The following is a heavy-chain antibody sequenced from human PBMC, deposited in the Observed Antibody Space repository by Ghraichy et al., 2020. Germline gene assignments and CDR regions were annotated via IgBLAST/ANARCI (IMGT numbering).Heavy chain of an antibody. CDR3: SRGGGAGTPVLYHMDV. J-gene: IGHJ6*02. Sequence: LSLTCVASGLMFSPNTMNWVRQAPGKGLEWVSSFSSSTRYIYYADSVKGRFTISRDNAQHSLYLQMNSLRAEDTAVYYCSRGGGAGTPVLYHMDVWGLGTTVTVSS. CDR1: GLMFSPNT. CDR2: FSSSTRYI. D-gene: IGHD6-19*01. V-gene: IGHV3-21*01.